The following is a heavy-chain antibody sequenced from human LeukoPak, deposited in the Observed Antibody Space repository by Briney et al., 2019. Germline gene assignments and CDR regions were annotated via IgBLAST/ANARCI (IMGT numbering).Heavy chain of an antibody. CDR1: GFTFDDYT. CDR3: AVAYYYGSGDAFDI. Sequence: PGGSLRLSCAASGFTFDDYTMHWVRQAPGKGLEWVSLISWGGGSTYYADSVKGRFTISRDNSKNSLYLQMNSLRAEDTAVYYCAVAYYYGSGDAFDIWGQGTKVTVSS. D-gene: IGHD3-10*01. CDR2: ISWGGGST. J-gene: IGHJ3*02. V-gene: IGHV3-43*01.